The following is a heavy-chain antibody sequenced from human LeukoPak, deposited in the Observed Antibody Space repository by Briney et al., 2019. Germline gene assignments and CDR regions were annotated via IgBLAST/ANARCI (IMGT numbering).Heavy chain of an antibody. J-gene: IGHJ6*03. CDR3: ARGLYSSSYYYYYMDV. Sequence: GGSLRLSCAASGFTFSSYSMNWVRQAPGKGLEWVSPISSSSSYIYYADSVKGRFTISRDNAKHSLYLQMNSLRAEDTAVYYCARGLYSSSYYYYYMDVWGKGTTVTVSS. CDR2: ISSSSSYI. V-gene: IGHV3-21*01. CDR1: GFTFSSYS. D-gene: IGHD6-6*01.